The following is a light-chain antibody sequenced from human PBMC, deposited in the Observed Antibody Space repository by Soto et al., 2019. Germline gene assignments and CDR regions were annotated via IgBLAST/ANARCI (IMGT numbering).Light chain of an antibody. J-gene: IGKJ1*01. CDR3: LKYYNSPT. Sequence: EIVVTQSPDTLSLSPGERATLSCRASQSLSGSQLAWYQQKPGQAPRLLIYGASTRATGIPDRFSGSGSGTDFTLTISRLEPEDFAVYYCLKYYNSPTFGQGTKVEIK. V-gene: IGKV3-20*01. CDR1: QSLSGSQ. CDR2: GAS.